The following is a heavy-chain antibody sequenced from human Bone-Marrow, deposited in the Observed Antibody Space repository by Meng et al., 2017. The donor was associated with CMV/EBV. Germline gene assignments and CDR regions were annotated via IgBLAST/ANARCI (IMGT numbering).Heavy chain of an antibody. CDR2: ISSSSSYI. D-gene: IGHD2-2*01. CDR1: GFIFSSYA. CDR3: ARDRYCSSTSCYGDYYYYGMDV. V-gene: IGHV3-21*01. J-gene: IGHJ6*01. Sequence: GESLKISCAASGFIFSSYAMNWVRQAPGKGLEWVSSISSSSSYIYYADSVKGRFTISRDNAKNSLYLQMNSLRAEDTAVYYCARDRYCSSTSCYGDYYYYGMDVWGQGTTVTVSS.